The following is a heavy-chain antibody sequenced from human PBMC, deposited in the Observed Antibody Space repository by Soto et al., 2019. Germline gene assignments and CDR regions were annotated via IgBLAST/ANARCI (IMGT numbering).Heavy chain of an antibody. D-gene: IGHD6-13*01. V-gene: IGHV1-69*08. CDR1: GGTFSSYT. J-gene: IGHJ5*02. CDR2: IIPILGIA. Sequence: QVQLVQSGAEVKKPGSSVKVSCKASGGTFSSYTISWVRQAPGQGLEWMGRIIPILGIANYAQKFQGRVTITADKSTSTAYMELSSLRSEDTAVYYCAREWHGSSRSNWFDPWGQGTLVTVSS. CDR3: AREWHGSSRSNWFDP.